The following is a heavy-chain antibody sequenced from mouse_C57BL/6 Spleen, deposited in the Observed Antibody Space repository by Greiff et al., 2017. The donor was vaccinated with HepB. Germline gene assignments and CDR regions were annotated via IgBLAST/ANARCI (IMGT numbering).Heavy chain of an antibody. CDR2: IRLKSDNYAT. V-gene: IGHV6-3*01. Sequence: EVKLMESGGGLVQPGGSMKLSCVASGFTFSNYWMNWVRQSPEKGLEWVAQIRLKSDNYATHYAESVKGRFTISRDDSKSSVYLQRNNLRAEDTGIYYCTGGSSSFAYWGQGTLVTVSA. CDR3: TGGSSSFAY. D-gene: IGHD1-1*01. CDR1: GFTFSNYW. J-gene: IGHJ3*01.